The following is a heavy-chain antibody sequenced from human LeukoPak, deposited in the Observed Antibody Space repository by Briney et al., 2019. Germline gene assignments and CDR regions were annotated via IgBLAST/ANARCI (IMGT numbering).Heavy chain of an antibody. J-gene: IGHJ4*02. Sequence: GGSLRLSCAASTFTFSTYWMNWVRQVPGKGLVWLSRISNDGRSTSYADSVKGRFTISRDNAKNTLYLQMNSLRAEGTAVYYCAREDSTTVTFYFDYWGLGTMVAVSS. D-gene: IGHD4-11*01. CDR3: AREDSTTVTFYFDY. CDR1: TFTFSTYW. V-gene: IGHV3-74*01. CDR2: ISNDGRST.